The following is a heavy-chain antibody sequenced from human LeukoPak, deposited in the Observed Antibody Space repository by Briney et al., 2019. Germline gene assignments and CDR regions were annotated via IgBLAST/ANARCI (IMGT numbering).Heavy chain of an antibody. Sequence: PGGSLRLSCAASGFTFTTYWMTWVRQAPGKGLEWVANINQDGTEKYYVDSVKGRFTISRDNSKNRLYLRMNSLRAEDTALYYCAKDFVVVPGLVNYFDSWGQGTLVTVSS. CDR2: INQDGTEK. CDR3: AKDFVVVPGLVNYFDS. V-gene: IGHV3-7*03. D-gene: IGHD2-2*01. CDR1: GFTFTTYW. J-gene: IGHJ4*02.